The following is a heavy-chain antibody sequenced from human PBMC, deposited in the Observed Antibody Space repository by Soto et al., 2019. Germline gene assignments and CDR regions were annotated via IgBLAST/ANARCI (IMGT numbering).Heavy chain of an antibody. CDR2: IKQDGSEK. V-gene: IGHV3-7*03. CDR1: GFTFSNFL. Sequence: EVQSLESGGGLVQPGGSLRLSCAASGFTFSNFLMTWVRQAPGKGLEWVANIKQDGSEKYYADSVKGRFTISRDNAQDSLYLQMSSLRVEDTALYYCARVAGHNNPWGSSWSPAVRYYSYYGMDVWGQGTTVTVSS. D-gene: IGHD6-13*01. J-gene: IGHJ6*02. CDR3: ARVAGHNNPWGSSWSPAVRYYSYYGMDV.